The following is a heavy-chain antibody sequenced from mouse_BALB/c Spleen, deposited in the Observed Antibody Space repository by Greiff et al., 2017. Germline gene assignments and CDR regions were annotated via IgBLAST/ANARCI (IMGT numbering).Heavy chain of an antibody. CDR1: GFSLTSYG. V-gene: IGHV2-9*02. D-gene: IGHD3-3*01. CDR2: IWAGGST. J-gene: IGHJ4*01. CDR3: ARELLPGTGYAMDY. Sequence: QVQLKESGPGLVAPSQSLSITCTVSGFSLTSYGVHWVRQPPGKGLEWLGVIWAGGSTNYNSALMSRLSTSKDNSKSQVFLKMNSLQTDDTAMYYCARELLPGTGYAMDYWGQGTSVTVSS.